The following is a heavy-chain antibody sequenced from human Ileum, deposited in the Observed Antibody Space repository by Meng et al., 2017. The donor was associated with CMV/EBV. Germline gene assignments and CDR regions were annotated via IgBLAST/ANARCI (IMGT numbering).Heavy chain of an antibody. V-gene: IGHV4-4*07. CDR3: ARGPGGFGDFNFDY. Sequence: VQLQESGPGLMKTSDTLSRTFTVSGDSITSFYWSWIRQPAGKALEWIGRIYHGGSTNYNPSLKSRVTLSVDTSKNQFSMRLTSVTAADTAVYYCARGPGGFGDFNFDYWGQGTLVTVSS. CDR2: IYHGGST. CDR1: GDSITSFY. J-gene: IGHJ4*02. D-gene: IGHD3-16*01.